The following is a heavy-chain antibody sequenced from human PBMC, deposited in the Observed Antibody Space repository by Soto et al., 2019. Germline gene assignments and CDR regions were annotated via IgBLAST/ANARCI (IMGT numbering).Heavy chain of an antibody. Sequence: PGPPLKISCKGSGYSFTTYWASSVRQMPGKGLEWMGRIDPSDSYTNYSPSFQGHVTISADKSISTAYLQWSSLKASDTAMYYCARRLQGGYYTSYYYYGMDVWGQGTTVTVSS. CDR1: GYSFTTYW. J-gene: IGHJ6*02. CDR2: IDPSDSYT. D-gene: IGHD3-3*01. V-gene: IGHV5-10-1*01. CDR3: ARRLQGGYYTSYYYYGMDV.